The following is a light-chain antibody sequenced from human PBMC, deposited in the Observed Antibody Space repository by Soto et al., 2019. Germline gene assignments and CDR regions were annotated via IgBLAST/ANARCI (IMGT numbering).Light chain of an antibody. CDR1: QSLTSDY. CDR2: DTD. V-gene: IGKV3-20*01. J-gene: IGKJ1*01. CDR3: QQYGRSLWT. Sequence: EIVLTQSPGTLSLSPGERATLSCRASQSLTSDYLSWYQQRPGQSPRLLIYDTDRRATDVPDRFRGSGSGTDFTLTIPRLEPEDFAVYFCQQYGRSLWTFGQGTKVEIK.